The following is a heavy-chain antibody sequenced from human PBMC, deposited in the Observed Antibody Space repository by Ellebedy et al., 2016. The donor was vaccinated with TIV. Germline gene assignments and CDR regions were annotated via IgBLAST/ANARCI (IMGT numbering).Heavy chain of an antibody. CDR3: ARGRMGVTQKYFYGMDV. D-gene: IGHD1-26*01. V-gene: IGHV3-66*01. CDR1: GFTVRGNY. CDR2: IYSGGRT. Sequence: PGGSLRLSCAASGFTVRGNYMNWVRQAPGKGPEWVSGIYSGGRTYYADSVKDRFIISRDNSKNTLSLQMNSLRVEDTGIYYCARGRMGVTQKYFYGMDVWGQGTTVTVSS. J-gene: IGHJ6*02.